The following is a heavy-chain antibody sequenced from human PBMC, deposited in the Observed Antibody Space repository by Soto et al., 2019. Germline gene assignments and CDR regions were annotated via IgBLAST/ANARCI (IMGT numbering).Heavy chain of an antibody. V-gene: IGHV4-59*01. CDR3: ARHYCSGGSCYSGNYYYYGMDV. D-gene: IGHD2-15*01. J-gene: IGHJ6*02. CDR1: GGTISSYY. Sequence: SETLSLTCTVSGGTISSYYWSWIRQPQGKGLEWIGYIYYSGSTNYNPSLKSRVTISVDTSKNQFSLKLSSVTAADTAVYYCARHYCSGGSCYSGNYYYYGMDVWGQGTTVTVSS. CDR2: IYYSGST.